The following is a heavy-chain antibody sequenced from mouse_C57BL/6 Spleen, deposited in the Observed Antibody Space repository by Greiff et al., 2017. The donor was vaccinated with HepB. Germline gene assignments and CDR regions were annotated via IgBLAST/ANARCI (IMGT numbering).Heavy chain of an antibody. J-gene: IGHJ4*01. Sequence: EVQRVESGGGLVKPGGSLKLSCAASGFTFSDYGMHWVRQAPEKGLEWVAYISSGSSTIYYADTVKGRFTISRDNAKNTLCLQMTRLRSEDTAMYYCARPRDYYAMDYWGQGTSVTVSS. CDR1: GFTFSDYG. CDR3: ARPRDYYAMDY. V-gene: IGHV5-17*01. CDR2: ISSGSSTI.